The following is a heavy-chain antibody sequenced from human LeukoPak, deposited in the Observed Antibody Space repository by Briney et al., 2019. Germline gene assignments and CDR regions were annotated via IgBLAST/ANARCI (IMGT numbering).Heavy chain of an antibody. CDR2: IYYSGST. CDR3: ASDLTGTGGWFDP. CDR1: GGSISSGDYY. V-gene: IGHV4-30-4*08. D-gene: IGHD1-7*01. Sequence: SQTLSLTCTVSGGSISSGDYYWSWIRQPPGKGLEWIGYIYYSGSTYYNPSLKRRVTISVDTSKNQFSLKLSSVTAADTAVYYCASDLTGTGGWFDPWGQGTLVTVSS. J-gene: IGHJ5*02.